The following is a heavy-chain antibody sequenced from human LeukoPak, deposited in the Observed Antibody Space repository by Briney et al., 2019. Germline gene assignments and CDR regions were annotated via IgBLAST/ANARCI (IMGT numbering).Heavy chain of an antibody. V-gene: IGHV3-66*02. Sequence: GGSLRLSCAASGFTVSSNYMSWVRQAPGKGLEWVSVIYSVGSTYYADSVKGRFTISRDNSKNMLYLQMNSLRAEDTAVYYCARDPPLWSVDYWGQGTLVTVSS. J-gene: IGHJ4*02. CDR3: ARDPPLWSVDY. CDR2: IYSVGST. CDR1: GFTVSSNY. D-gene: IGHD3-10*01.